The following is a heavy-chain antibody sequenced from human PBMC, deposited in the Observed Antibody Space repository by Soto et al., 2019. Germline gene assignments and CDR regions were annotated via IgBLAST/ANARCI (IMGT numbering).Heavy chain of an antibody. V-gene: IGHV1-69*12. CDR1: GGTFSSYA. CDR3: SRDGGYGSFDY. Sequence: QVQLVQSGDEVKKPGSSVKVSCKASGGTFSSYAISWVRQAPGQGLEWMGGIIPIFGTANYAQKFQGSVTITADESTSTDYMETSSLRSEDTAVYYCSRDGGYGSFDYCCQGTLVTVSS. J-gene: IGHJ4*02. CDR2: IIPIFGTA. D-gene: IGHD6-25*01.